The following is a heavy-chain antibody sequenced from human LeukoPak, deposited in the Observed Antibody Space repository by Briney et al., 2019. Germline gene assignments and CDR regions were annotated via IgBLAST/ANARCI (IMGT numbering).Heavy chain of an antibody. V-gene: IGHV1-18*01. CDR2: ISAYNGNT. J-gene: IGHJ5*02. CDR1: GYTFTSYG. CDR3: ARGVGNYYDSSGYRSWFDP. Sequence: GASVKVSCKASGYTFTSYGISWVRQAPGQGLEWMGWISAYNGNTNYAQKLQGRVTMTTDTSTSTAYMELRSLRSDDTAVYYCARGVGNYYDSSGYRSWFDPWGQGTLVTVSS. D-gene: IGHD3-22*01.